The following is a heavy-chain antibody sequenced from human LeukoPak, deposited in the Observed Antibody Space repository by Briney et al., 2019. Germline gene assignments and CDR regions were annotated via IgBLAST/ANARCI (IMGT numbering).Heavy chain of an antibody. Sequence: ASVKVSCKASGYTFTSYGISWVRQAPGHGLEWMGWISAYNSNRNYAQKLQGRVTMTTDTSTSTAYMELSSLRSEDTAVYYCARDLLWFRGGFDPWGQGTLVTVSS. CDR1: GYTFTSYG. J-gene: IGHJ5*02. CDR2: ISAYNSNR. CDR3: ARDLLWFRGGFDP. V-gene: IGHV1-18*01. D-gene: IGHD3-10*01.